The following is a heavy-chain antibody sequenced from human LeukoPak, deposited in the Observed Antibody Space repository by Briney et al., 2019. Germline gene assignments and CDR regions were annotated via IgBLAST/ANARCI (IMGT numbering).Heavy chain of an antibody. V-gene: IGHV3-23*01. CDR2: ISGSGNNT. Sequence: GGSLRLSCAASGFTFSSYAMSWVRQAPGKGLEWVSTISGSGNNTYYADSVKGRFTISRDNSKDTLFLQMNSLRAEDTAVYYCAKVRGTAMVTSYFDYWGQGTLVTVSP. D-gene: IGHD5-18*01. J-gene: IGHJ4*02. CDR1: GFTFSSYA. CDR3: AKVRGTAMVTSYFDY.